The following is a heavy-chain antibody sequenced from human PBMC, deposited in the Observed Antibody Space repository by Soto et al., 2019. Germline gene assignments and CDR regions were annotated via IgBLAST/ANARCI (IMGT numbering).Heavy chain of an antibody. CDR3: ARRRPQIRCLEWLLDY. CDR1: GYTFTSYA. Sequence: VKVSCKASGYTFTSYAMHWVRQSPGQRLEWMGWINAGNGNTKYSQKFQGRVTITRDTSASTAYMELSSLRSEDTAVYYCARRRPQIRCLEWLLDYWGQGTLVTVSS. V-gene: IGHV1-3*01. J-gene: IGHJ4*02. D-gene: IGHD3-3*01. CDR2: INAGNGNT.